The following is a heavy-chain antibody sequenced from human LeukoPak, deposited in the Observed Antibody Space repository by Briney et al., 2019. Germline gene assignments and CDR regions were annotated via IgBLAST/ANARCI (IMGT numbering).Heavy chain of an antibody. D-gene: IGHD6-19*01. V-gene: IGHV1-69*05. J-gene: IGHJ4*02. CDR1: GYTFTSYG. Sequence: SVKVSCKASGYTFTSYGISWVRQAPGQGLEWMGGIIPIFGTANYAQKFQGRVTITTDESTSTAYMELSSLRSEDTAVYYCAREHRYSSGCFDYWGQGTLVTVSS. CDR2: IIPIFGTA. CDR3: AREHRYSSGCFDY.